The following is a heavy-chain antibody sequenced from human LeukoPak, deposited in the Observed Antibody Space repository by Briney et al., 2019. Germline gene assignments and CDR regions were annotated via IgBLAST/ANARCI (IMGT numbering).Heavy chain of an antibody. Sequence: PSETLSLTCAVSGGSISSGGYSWSWIRQPPGKGLEWIGYIYHSGSTYYNPSLKSRVTISVDRSKNQFSLKLTSLTAADTAIYFCARAAQNWNNAPYFDYWGQGTLVTVSS. J-gene: IGHJ4*02. CDR2: IYHSGST. CDR3: ARAAQNWNNAPYFDY. CDR1: GGSISSGGYS. V-gene: IGHV4-30-2*01. D-gene: IGHD1/OR15-1a*01.